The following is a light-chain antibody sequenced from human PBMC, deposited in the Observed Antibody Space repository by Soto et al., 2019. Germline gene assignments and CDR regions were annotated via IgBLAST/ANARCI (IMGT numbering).Light chain of an antibody. V-gene: IGLV2-14*01. J-gene: IGLJ1*01. Sequence: QSVLTQPASVSGSPGQSITISCTGTSSDVGGYNYVSWYQQHPGKAPKLIIYEVSNRPSGVSNRFSGSKSGNTASLTISGLQAEDEADYYCNSYTSKSTGVFGTGPKLTAL. CDR1: SSDVGGYNY. CDR2: EVS. CDR3: NSYTSKSTGV.